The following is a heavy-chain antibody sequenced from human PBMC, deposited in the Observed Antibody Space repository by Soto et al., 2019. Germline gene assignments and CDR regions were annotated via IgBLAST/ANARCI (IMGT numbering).Heavy chain of an antibody. CDR2: IYYSGST. V-gene: IGHV4-39*01. D-gene: IGHD3-16*01. CDR3: ARGEWLAKQYYFDY. J-gene: IGHJ4*02. Sequence: SETLSLTCTVSGGSISSSSYYWGWIRQPPGKGLEWIGSIYYSGSTYYNPSLKSRVTISVDTSKNQFSLKLSSVTAADTAVYYCARGEWLAKQYYFDYWGQGTLVTVSS. CDR1: GGSISSSSYY.